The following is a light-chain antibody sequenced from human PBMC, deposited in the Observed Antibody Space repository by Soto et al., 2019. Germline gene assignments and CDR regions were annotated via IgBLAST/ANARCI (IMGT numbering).Light chain of an antibody. CDR1: SSDVGDYNF. J-gene: IGLJ7*01. V-gene: IGLV2-14*01. Sequence: QSALTQPASVSGSPGQSITISCTGTSSDVGDYNFVSWYQQHPGKAPKLMIYDVSSRPSGVSYRFSGSKSGNTASLTISGLQAEDEADYYCSSYTTSSTLVLFGGGTQLTVL. CDR2: DVS. CDR3: SSYTTSSTLVL.